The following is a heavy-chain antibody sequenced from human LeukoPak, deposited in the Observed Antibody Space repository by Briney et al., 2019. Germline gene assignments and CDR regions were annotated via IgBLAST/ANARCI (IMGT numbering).Heavy chain of an antibody. Sequence: GGSLRLSCAASGFTVSSNYMSWVCQAPGKGPEWVSSISSSSSYIYYADSVKGRFTISRDNAKNSLYLQMNSLRAEDTAVYYCAREISSSWYYFDYWGQGTLVTVSS. CDR3: AREISSSWYYFDY. J-gene: IGHJ4*02. CDR2: ISSSSSYI. V-gene: IGHV3-21*01. D-gene: IGHD6-13*01. CDR1: GFTVSSNY.